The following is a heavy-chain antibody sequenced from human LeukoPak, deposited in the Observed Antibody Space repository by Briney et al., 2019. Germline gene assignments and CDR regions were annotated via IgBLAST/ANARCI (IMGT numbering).Heavy chain of an antibody. D-gene: IGHD3-9*01. CDR1: GFTFSSYG. Sequence: GGSLRLSCAASGFTFSSYGMHWVRQAPGKGLEWVAVIWYDGSNKYYADSVKGRFTISRDNSKNTLYLQMNSLRAEDTAVYYCAKGRYFDWLLIDYWGQGTLVTVSS. CDR2: IWYDGSNK. J-gene: IGHJ4*02. CDR3: AKGRYFDWLLIDY. V-gene: IGHV3-33*06.